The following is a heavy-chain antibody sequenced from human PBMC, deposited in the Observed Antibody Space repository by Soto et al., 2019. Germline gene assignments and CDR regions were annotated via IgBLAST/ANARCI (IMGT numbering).Heavy chain of an antibody. D-gene: IGHD2-2*01. V-gene: IGHV4-39*01. Sequence: SETLSLTCTVSGGSISSSSYYWGWIRQPPGKGLEWIGSIYYSGSTYYNPSLKSRVTISVDTSKNQFSLKLSSVTAADTAVYYCASDCSSTSCYGKYFDYWGQGTLVTVSS. CDR3: ASDCSSTSCYGKYFDY. CDR1: GGSISSSSYY. J-gene: IGHJ4*02. CDR2: IYYSGST.